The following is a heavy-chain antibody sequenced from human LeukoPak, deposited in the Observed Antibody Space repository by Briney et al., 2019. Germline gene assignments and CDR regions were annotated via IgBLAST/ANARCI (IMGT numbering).Heavy chain of an antibody. CDR1: GFTFGEYA. CDR2: IRSKAYGGTT. CDR3: TRTSEGGHFDY. J-gene: IGHJ4*02. D-gene: IGHD3-16*01. Sequence: LSGRSLRLSCTASGFTFGEYAMSWFRQAPGKGLEWVGFIRSKAYGGTTEYAASVKGRFTISRDDSKSIAYLQMNSLKTEDTAVYYCTRTSEGGHFDYWGQGTLVTVSS. V-gene: IGHV3-49*03.